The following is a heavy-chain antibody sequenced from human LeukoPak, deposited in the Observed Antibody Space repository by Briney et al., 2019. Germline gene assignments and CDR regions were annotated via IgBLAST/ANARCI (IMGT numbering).Heavy chain of an antibody. J-gene: IGHJ4*02. CDR3: ARTPRGDS. D-gene: IGHD2-21*02. V-gene: IGHV4-34*01. CDR1: GGSFSGYY. CDR2: ISHSGSS. Sequence: PSETLSLTCVVYGGSFSGYYWSWIRQPPGKGLEWIGEISHSGSSNYNPSPSLKSRVTISVDTSKNQFSLKLSSVTAADTAVYYCARTPRGDSWGQGTLVTVSS.